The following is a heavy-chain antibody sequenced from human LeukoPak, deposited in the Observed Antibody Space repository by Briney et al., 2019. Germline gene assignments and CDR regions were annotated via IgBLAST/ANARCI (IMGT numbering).Heavy chain of an antibody. Sequence: PGGSLRLSCAASGFTFSHYWMTWVRQAPGEGLEWVAQINQDGSEEYYMDSVKARFTISRDNAKNSVFLQMNSLRAEGTAVYYCVRDGGVSGYDLLDYWGQGTLVTVSS. CDR3: VRDGGVSGYDLLDY. J-gene: IGHJ4*02. D-gene: IGHD5-12*01. CDR1: GFTFSHYW. CDR2: INQDGSEE. V-gene: IGHV3-7*01.